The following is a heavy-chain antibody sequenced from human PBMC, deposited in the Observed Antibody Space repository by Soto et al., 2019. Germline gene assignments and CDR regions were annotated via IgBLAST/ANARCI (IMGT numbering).Heavy chain of an antibody. Sequence: EVQLVESGGGLVQPGGSLRLSCAASGFTFSSYEMNWVRQAPGKGLEWVSYISSTGRTIYYADSVKGRFTISRDNAKNSLYVQMNSLRAEDTAVYYCARGIVVVAAPPDYFDYWGQGTLVTVSS. J-gene: IGHJ4*02. V-gene: IGHV3-48*03. D-gene: IGHD2-15*01. CDR1: GFTFSSYE. CDR2: ISSTGRTI. CDR3: ARGIVVVAAPPDYFDY.